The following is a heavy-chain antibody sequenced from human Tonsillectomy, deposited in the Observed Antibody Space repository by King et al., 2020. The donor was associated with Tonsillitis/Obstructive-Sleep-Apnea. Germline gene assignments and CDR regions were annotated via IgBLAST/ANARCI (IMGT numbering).Heavy chain of an antibody. CDR3: ARDFSPSRAFGMDV. CDR2: ISYAGSNK. J-gene: IGHJ6*02. V-gene: IGHV3-30*04. Sequence: VQLVESGGGVVQPGRSLRLSCSASGFTFNTFAMHWVRQAPGKGLEWVAIISYAGSNKYHADSVKGRFNISRDNPKNTVYLQMNSLRAEDTAVYYCARDFSPSRAFGMDVWGQGTSVTVSS. D-gene: IGHD3-10*01. CDR1: GFTFNTFA.